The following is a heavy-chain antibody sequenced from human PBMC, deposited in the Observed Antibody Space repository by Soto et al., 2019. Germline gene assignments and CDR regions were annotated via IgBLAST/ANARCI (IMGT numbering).Heavy chain of an antibody. D-gene: IGHD4-4*01. V-gene: IGHV4-39*07. CDR2: VYYRGRS. CDR3: ARGYSHYAH. CDR1: GGSVSNSNYY. Sequence: SETLSLTCTVSGGSVSNSNYYWGWIRQSPGRGLEWIGSVYYRGRSYSKSSVKSRITISVDTSKNQVSLTLTSVTAADTAVYYCARGYSHYAHWGRGTLVTVS. J-gene: IGHJ4*02.